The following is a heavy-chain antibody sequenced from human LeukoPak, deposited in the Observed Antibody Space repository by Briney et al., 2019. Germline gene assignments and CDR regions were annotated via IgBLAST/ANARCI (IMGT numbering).Heavy chain of an antibody. V-gene: IGHV1-2*02. CDR1: GYTFTGYY. J-gene: IGHJ5*02. CDR2: INPNSGGT. Sequence: GASVKVSCKVSGYTFTGYYMHWVRQAPGQGLEWMGWINPNSGGTNYAQKFQGRVTMTRDTSISTAYMELSRLRSDDTAVYYCARDLPPTNNWFDPWGQGTLVTVSS. CDR3: ARDLPPTNNWFDP. D-gene: IGHD5/OR15-5a*01.